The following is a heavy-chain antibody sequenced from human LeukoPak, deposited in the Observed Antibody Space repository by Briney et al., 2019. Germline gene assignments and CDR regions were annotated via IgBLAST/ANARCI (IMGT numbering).Heavy chain of an antibody. Sequence: SQTLSLTCTVSGGSISSGGYYWSWIRQPPGKGLEWIGSIYHSGSAYYNPSLKNRVTISVDTSKNQLSLRLSSVTAADTAVYYCARGVALFYYDSSGSQHWGQGTLVPVSS. CDR3: ARGVALFYYDSSGSQH. V-gene: IGHV4-30-2*03. CDR2: IYHSGSA. CDR1: GGSISSGGYY. J-gene: IGHJ1*01. D-gene: IGHD3-22*01.